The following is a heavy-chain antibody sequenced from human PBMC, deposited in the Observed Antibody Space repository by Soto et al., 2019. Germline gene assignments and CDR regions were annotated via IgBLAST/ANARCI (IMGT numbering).Heavy chain of an antibody. CDR3: AKSCSGGSCYFLSYYYYGMDV. D-gene: IGHD2-15*01. CDR2: INSDGGST. Sequence: GGSLRLSCAASGFTFSSYWMHWVRQAPGKGLVWVSRINSDGGSTSYADSVKGRFTISRDNSKNTLYLQMNSLRAEDTAVYYCAKSCSGGSCYFLSYYYYGMDVWGQGTTVTVSS. CDR1: GFTFSSYW. J-gene: IGHJ6*02. V-gene: IGHV3-74*01.